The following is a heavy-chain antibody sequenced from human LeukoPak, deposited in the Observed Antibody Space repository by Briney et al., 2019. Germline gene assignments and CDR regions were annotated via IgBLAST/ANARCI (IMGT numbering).Heavy chain of an antibody. CDR2: IWYDGSNK. CDR1: GFTFSSYA. J-gene: IGHJ4*02. D-gene: IGHD2-8*01. CDR3: ARDGGLICYYFDY. V-gene: IGHV3-33*01. Sequence: LGGSLRLSCAASGFTFSSYAIHWLRQAPGKGLEWVAVIWYDGSNKYYADSVKGRFTISRDNSKNTLYLQMNSLRAEDTAVYYCARDGGLICYYFDYWGQGTLVTVSS.